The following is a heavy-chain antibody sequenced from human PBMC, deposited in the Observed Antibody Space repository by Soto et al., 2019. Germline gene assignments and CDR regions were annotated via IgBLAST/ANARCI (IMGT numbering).Heavy chain of an antibody. CDR2: INPNGGST. J-gene: IGHJ4*02. CDR3: ALPKNTLGWYNF. V-gene: IGHV1-46*01. Sequence: QVQAVQSGAEVNKPGASVKVSCKTSGYTFINYHVHWVRQAPGQGLEWLGAINPNGGSTTYAQHLQGRVTMTSDTSTSTAYMEMSSLKSEDTAVYYCALPKNTLGWYNFWGQGTLVTVS. D-gene: IGHD6-19*01. CDR1: GYTFINYH.